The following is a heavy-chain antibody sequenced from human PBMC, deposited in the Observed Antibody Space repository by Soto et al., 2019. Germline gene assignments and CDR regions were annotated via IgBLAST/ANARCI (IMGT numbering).Heavy chain of an antibody. CDR1: GFTFSNAW. CDR3: TTDYYSSSWYGGGAFDI. J-gene: IGHJ3*02. Sequence: EVQLVESGGGLVKPGGSLRLSCAASGFTFSNAWMNWVRQAPGKGLEWVGRIKSNTDGGTTDYAAPVKGRFTISRDDSKNTLYLQMNSLKTEDTAVYYCTTDYYSSSWYGGGAFDIWGQGTMVTVSS. V-gene: IGHV3-15*07. CDR2: IKSNTDGGTT. D-gene: IGHD6-13*01.